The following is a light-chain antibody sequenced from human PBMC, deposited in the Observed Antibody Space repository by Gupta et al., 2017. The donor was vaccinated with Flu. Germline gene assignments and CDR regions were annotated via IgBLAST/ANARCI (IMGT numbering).Light chain of an antibody. Sequence: IXMXXSPSSXSASXGDRVTITCRASQNIRTYLNWYQQKPGEVPKLLIYLTSSLQSGAPSRFSGSGSETDFTLTISSLQPEDFATYYCQQSYSIPYTFGQGTKLDIK. V-gene: IGKV1-39*01. J-gene: IGKJ2*01. CDR3: QQSYSIPYT. CDR1: QNIRTY. CDR2: LTS.